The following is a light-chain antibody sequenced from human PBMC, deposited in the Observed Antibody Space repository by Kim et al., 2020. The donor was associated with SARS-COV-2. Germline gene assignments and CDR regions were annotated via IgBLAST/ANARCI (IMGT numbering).Light chain of an antibody. CDR2: QAS. CDR3: QAWDSSTWV. V-gene: IGLV3-1*01. J-gene: IGLJ3*02. Sequence: SVSPGQTASITCSGDKLGDKYACWYQQKPGQAPVLVIYQASKRPSGIPGRFSGSNSGNTATLTISGTQAMDEADYYCQAWDSSTWVFGGGTQLTGL. CDR1: KLGDKY.